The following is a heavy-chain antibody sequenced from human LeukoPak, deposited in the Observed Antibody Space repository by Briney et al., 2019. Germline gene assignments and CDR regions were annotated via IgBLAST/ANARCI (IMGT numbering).Heavy chain of an antibody. CDR3: ARSSLVSRAFDI. V-gene: IGHV3-13*01. Sequence: PGGSLRLSCAASGFTFSSYDMHWVRQATGKGLEWVSAIGTAGDTYYPGSVKGRFTISRENAKNSLYLQMNSLRAGDTAVYYCARSSLVSRAFDIWGQGTMVTVSS. CDR1: GFTFSSYD. CDR2: IGTAGDT. D-gene: IGHD2-2*01. J-gene: IGHJ3*02.